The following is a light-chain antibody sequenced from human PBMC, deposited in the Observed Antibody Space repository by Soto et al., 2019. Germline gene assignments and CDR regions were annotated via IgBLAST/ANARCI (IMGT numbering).Light chain of an antibody. V-gene: IGLV2-23*01. J-gene: IGLJ1*01. Sequence: QSVLTQPASVSGSLGQSITISCTGTSSDVGSYNLVSWYQQYPDKAPKLLIYEGSKRPSGVSNRFSGSKSGNTASLTISGLQAEDEADYYCCSYAGSRTYVFGIGTKVTVL. CDR3: CSYAGSRTYV. CDR1: SSDVGSYNL. CDR2: EGS.